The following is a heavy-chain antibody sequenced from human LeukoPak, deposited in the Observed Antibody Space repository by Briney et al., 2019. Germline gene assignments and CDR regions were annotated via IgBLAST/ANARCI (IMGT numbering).Heavy chain of an antibody. J-gene: IGHJ4*02. CDR3: AKGSSGYDFYYFDY. CDR1: GFTFSNYA. Sequence: GGSLRLSCAASGFTFSNYAMSWVRQAPGKGLEWVSAISGSGGSTYYADSVKGRFTISRDNSKNTLYLQMNSLRAEDTAVYYCAKGSSGYDFYYFDYWGQGTLVTVSS. D-gene: IGHD5-12*01. CDR2: ISGSGGST. V-gene: IGHV3-23*01.